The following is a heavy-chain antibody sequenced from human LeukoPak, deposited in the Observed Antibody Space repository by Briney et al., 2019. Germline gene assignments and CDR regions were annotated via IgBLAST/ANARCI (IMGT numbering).Heavy chain of an antibody. CDR1: GFLFSNYW. J-gene: IGHJ4*02. CDR3: ARIGYSSSSFDY. D-gene: IGHD6-6*01. Sequence: GGSLRLSCAGSGFLFSNYWMSWVRQAPGKGLQWVANIKQDGSQIYYVDSVKGRLTISRDNAKNSAYLQVNSLRAEDTAIYYCARIGYSSSSFDYWGQGTLVTVSS. CDR2: IKQDGSQI. V-gene: IGHV3-7*01.